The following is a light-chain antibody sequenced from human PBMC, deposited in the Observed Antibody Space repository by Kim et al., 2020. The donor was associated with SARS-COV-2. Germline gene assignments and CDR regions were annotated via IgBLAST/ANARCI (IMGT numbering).Light chain of an antibody. J-gene: IGKJ1*01. Sequence: EIVMTQSPTTLSVSPGERATLSCRASHSVRRNLAWYQQKPGRAPRLLLYAASTRATGVPARFSGSGSETVFTLTISSLESEDFALYYCQQYDSWPRTFGQGTKVDIK. CDR1: HSVRRN. V-gene: IGKV3-15*01. CDR3: QQYDSWPRT. CDR2: AAS.